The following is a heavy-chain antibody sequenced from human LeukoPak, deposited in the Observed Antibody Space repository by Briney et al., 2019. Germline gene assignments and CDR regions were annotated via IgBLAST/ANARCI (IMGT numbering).Heavy chain of an antibody. CDR2: ISYDGSNK. D-gene: IGHD3-22*01. J-gene: IGHJ4*02. CDR3: ARDRYYYDSSGYYSPPY. V-gene: IGHV3-30-3*01. Sequence: GGSLRLSGAASGFTFSSYAMHWVRQAPGKGLEWVAVISYDGSNKYYADSVKGRFTISRDNSKNTLYLQMNSLRAEDTAMYYCARDRYYYDSSGYYSPPYWGQGTLVTVSS. CDR1: GFTFSSYA.